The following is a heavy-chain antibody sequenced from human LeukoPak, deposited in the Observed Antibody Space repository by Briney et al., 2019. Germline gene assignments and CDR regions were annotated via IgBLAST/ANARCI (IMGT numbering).Heavy chain of an antibody. Sequence: ASVKVSGMASGYTFTGYYMHWVRQAPGQGLEWMGWINPNSGGTNYAQKFQGRVTMTRDTSISSAYMELSRLRSDDTAVYYCASDTVDYWSGYFFDYWGQGTLVTVSS. J-gene: IGHJ4*02. CDR1: GYTFTGYY. D-gene: IGHD3-3*01. V-gene: IGHV1-2*02. CDR3: ASDTVDYWSGYFFDY. CDR2: INPNSGGT.